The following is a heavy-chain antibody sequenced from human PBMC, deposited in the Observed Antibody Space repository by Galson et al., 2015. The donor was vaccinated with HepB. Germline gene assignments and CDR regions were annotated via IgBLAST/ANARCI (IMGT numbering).Heavy chain of an antibody. CDR2: INTDNSNT. CDR1: GYSFISYG. V-gene: IGHV1-18*01. D-gene: IGHD2-21*02. Sequence: SVKVSCKASGYSFISYGVTWLRQAPGQGLAWMGWINTDNSNTKYAQNLQGRLTMTTDTSTTTVYMELRSLRFDDTAVYYCATSGIVAFCRGGDCSQDNPFDIWGQGTMVTVSS. CDR3: ATSGIVAFCRGGDCSQDNPFDI. J-gene: IGHJ3*02.